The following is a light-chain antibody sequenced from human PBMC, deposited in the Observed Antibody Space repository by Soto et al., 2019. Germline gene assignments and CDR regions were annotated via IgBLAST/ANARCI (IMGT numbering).Light chain of an antibody. Sequence: EIVLTQSPATLSLSPGERATLSCRASQSVSSYLAWYQQKPGQAPRLLIYDASNRATGIPARFSGSGSGTDFTLTISSLEPEDFAVYYCQQRSNWPPRLTFGGG. V-gene: IGKV3-11*01. CDR3: QQRSNWPPRLT. CDR1: QSVSSY. CDR2: DAS. J-gene: IGKJ4*01.